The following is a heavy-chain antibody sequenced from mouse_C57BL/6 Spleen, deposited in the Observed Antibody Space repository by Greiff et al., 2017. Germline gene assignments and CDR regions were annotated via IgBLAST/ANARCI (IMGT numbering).Heavy chain of an antibody. Sequence: EVKVVESGGGLVKPGGSLKLSCAASGFTFSDYGMHWVRQAPEKGLEWVAYISSGSSTIYYADTVKGRFTISRDNAKNTLFLQMTSLRSEDTAMYYCARQDSSGFSYWYFDVWGTGTTVTVSS. D-gene: IGHD3-2*02. V-gene: IGHV5-17*01. CDR2: ISSGSSTI. J-gene: IGHJ1*03. CDR1: GFTFSDYG. CDR3: ARQDSSGFSYWYFDV.